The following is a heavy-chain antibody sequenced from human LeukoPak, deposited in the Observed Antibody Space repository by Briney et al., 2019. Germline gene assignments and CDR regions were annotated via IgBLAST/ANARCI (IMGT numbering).Heavy chain of an antibody. J-gene: IGHJ4*02. V-gene: IGHV4-61*02. CDR1: VGSISSGSYY. CDR2: IYTSGST. Sequence: SDTLSLTCTVSVGSISSGSYYWSWIRQPGGKGLEWVERIYTSGSTNYNPSLKSRVTISVATSKNQFSLKLRSVTAADTAVYYCARDQTIFGVVIAFDYGGQGPLVTVSS. D-gene: IGHD3-3*01. CDR3: ARDQTIFGVVIAFDY.